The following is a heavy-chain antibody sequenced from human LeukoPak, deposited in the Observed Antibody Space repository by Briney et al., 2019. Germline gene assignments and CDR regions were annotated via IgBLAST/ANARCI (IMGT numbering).Heavy chain of an antibody. CDR2: IYHSGST. CDR1: VYSINSGYY. V-gene: IGHV4-38-2*02. CDR3: ATRTARWFDP. J-gene: IGHJ5*02. D-gene: IGHD4-17*01. Sequence: PSETLSLTCTVSVYSINSGYYWGWIRQPPGKGLEWIGSIYHSGSTYYNPSLKSRISISVDTSKNQFSLKLSSVTAADTAVYYCATRTARWFDPWGQGTLVTVSS.